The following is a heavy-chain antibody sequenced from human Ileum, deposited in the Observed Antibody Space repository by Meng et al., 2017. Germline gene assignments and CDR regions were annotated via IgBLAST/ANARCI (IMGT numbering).Heavy chain of an antibody. CDR3: ARHGGYYQGF. CDR1: SGSITSDTY. Sequence: GLPQESGPGLVKPSGTLSLTCAVSSGSITSDTYWSWVRLPPGKGLEWIGQISHSGSTFYNPSLKSRVTMSVDKSKSQFSLMLTSVTAADTAVYYCARHGGYYQGFWGQGTLVTVSS. J-gene: IGHJ4*02. CDR2: ISHSGST. V-gene: IGHV4-4*02. D-gene: IGHD4-23*01.